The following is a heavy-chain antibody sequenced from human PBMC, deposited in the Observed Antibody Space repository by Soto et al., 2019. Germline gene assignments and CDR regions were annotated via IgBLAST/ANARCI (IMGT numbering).Heavy chain of an antibody. V-gene: IGHV3-23*01. D-gene: IGHD3-3*01. J-gene: IGHJ5*02. CDR2: ISGSGGST. Sequence: GGSLRLSCAASGFTFSSYAMSWVRQAPGKGLEWVSAISGSGGSTYYADSVKGRFTISRDNSKNTLYLQMNSLRAEDTAVYYCAKTYYDFWSGFNGNWFDPWGQGTLVTVSS. CDR3: AKTYYDFWSGFNGNWFDP. CDR1: GFTFSSYA.